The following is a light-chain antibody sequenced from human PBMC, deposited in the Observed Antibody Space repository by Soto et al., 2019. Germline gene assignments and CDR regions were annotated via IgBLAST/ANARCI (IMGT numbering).Light chain of an antibody. V-gene: IGKV1-39*01. Sequence: DIQMTQSPSSLSASVGDRITITCRASQSISSYLNWYQQEPGKAPKILMYDATRLQSGVPSRFSGSGSRTDFTLTISSLQPEDFATYYCQQSYGIPYTFGQGTKLEIK. CDR1: QSISSY. CDR3: QQSYGIPYT. J-gene: IGKJ2*01. CDR2: DAT.